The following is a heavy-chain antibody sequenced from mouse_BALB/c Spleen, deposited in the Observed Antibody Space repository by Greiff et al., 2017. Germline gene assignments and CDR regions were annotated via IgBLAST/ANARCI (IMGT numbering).Heavy chain of an antibody. CDR2: INSNGGST. V-gene: IGHV5-6-3*01. J-gene: IGHJ4*01. Sequence: EVMLVESGGGLVQPGGSLKLSCAASGFTFSSYGMSWVRQTPDKRLELVATINSNGGSTYYPDSVKGRFTISRDNAKNTLYLQMSSLKSEDTAMYYCARDPAMDYWGQGTSVTVSA. CDR1: GFTFSSYG. CDR3: ARDPAMDY.